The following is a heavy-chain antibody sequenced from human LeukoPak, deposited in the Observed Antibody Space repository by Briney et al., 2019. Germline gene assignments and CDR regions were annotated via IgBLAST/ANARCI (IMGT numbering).Heavy chain of an antibody. V-gene: IGHV4-59*01. Sequence: PSETLSLTCTVSGGSISSYYWSWIRQPPGKGLEWISYIYYSGSTNYKPSLKSRVTISVDTSKNQFSLKLSSVTAADTAVYYCARDRRYYDTSGTVYYDAMDVWGQGTTVTVSS. CDR2: IYYSGST. D-gene: IGHD3-22*01. J-gene: IGHJ6*02. CDR1: GGSISSYY. CDR3: ARDRRYYDTSGTVYYDAMDV.